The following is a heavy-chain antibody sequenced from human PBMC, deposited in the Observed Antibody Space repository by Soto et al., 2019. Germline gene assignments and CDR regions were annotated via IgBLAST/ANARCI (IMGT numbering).Heavy chain of an antibody. Sequence: EVQLLESGGGLVQPGGSLRLSCAASGFTFSNYAMSWVRQAPGKGLEWVSAISGSGGSTYYADSVKGRFTISRDNSKNTLYLQMNSLRAEDTAVYYCAKDIDYSGGYWYFDLWGRGTLVTVSS. CDR1: GFTFSNYA. V-gene: IGHV3-23*01. CDR2: ISGSGGST. CDR3: AKDIDYSGGYWYFDL. J-gene: IGHJ2*01. D-gene: IGHD2-15*01.